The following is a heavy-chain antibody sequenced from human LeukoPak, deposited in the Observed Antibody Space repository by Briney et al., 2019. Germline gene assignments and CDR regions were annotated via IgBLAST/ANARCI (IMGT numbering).Heavy chain of an antibody. Sequence: NPGGSLRLSCAASGFTFSDYYMSWIRQAPGKGLEWVSYISSSGDSIYYADSVKGRFTISRDNAKNSLYLQMNSLRAEDTAVYYCARHSSGYFRLDYWSRGTLVTVSS. D-gene: IGHD3-22*01. V-gene: IGHV3-11*01. CDR3: ARHSSGYFRLDY. CDR2: ISSSGDSI. J-gene: IGHJ4*02. CDR1: GFTFSDYY.